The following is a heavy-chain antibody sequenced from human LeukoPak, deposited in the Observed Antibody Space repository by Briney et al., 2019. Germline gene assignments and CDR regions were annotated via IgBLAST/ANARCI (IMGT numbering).Heavy chain of an antibody. CDR2: ISSSSSNI. Sequence: GVSLRLSGAASGFTFSIYEMNWVRQAPGKGLEWGSYISSSSSNIDYADSVKGRLTIHRDNAKNSLPLQMNSLIAEDTAVYYWARENYDGSGSVGPFDYWGQGTLVTVSP. D-gene: IGHD3-22*01. CDR1: GFTFSIYE. CDR3: ARENYDGSGSVGPFDY. J-gene: IGHJ4*02. V-gene: IGHV3-48*03.